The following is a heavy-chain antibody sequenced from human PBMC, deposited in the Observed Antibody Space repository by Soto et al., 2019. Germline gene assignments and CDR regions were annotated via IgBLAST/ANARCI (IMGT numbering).Heavy chain of an antibody. Sequence: QPGGSLRLSCAASGFTFSSYEMNWVRQAPGKGLEWVSYISSSGSTIYYADSVKGRFTISRDNAKNSVYLEMNSLSAEVTAVYYCARVSEVLTPNFDYWDQGTLVTVS. CDR3: ARVSEVLTPNFDY. J-gene: IGHJ4*02. CDR1: GFTFSSYE. CDR2: ISSSGSTI. V-gene: IGHV3-48*03.